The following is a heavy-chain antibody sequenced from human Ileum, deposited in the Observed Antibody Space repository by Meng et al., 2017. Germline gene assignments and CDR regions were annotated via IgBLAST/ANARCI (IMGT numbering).Heavy chain of an antibody. CDR1: GLPFTTYT. V-gene: IGHV3-30*01. CDR3: AREPSFGEHDY. D-gene: IGHD3-10*01. Sequence: LQLVEAGGCVFQPEESLRLACAAVGLPFTTYTMHWVRQTTCKGPECVTAISHDGSSSVYADSVKDRFTLSRDNSKNTLYLQMNSLTPEDTAVYYCAREPSFGEHDYWGQGTLVTVSS. J-gene: IGHJ4*02. CDR2: ISHDGSSS.